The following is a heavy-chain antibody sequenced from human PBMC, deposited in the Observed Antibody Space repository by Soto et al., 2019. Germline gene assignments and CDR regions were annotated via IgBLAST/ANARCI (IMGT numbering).Heavy chain of an antibody. V-gene: IGHV3-15*01. Sequence: EVQLVESGGGLVKPGGSLRLSCAASGFTFSNAWMSWVRQAPGKGLDWVGRIKSKTDGGTTDYAAPVKGRFTISRDDAKNTLYLQMSSLKTEDTVMYYCTTDLGVVVVKSNWYFELCGGGTLVTVSS. J-gene: IGHJ2*01. CDR3: TTDLGVVVVKSNWYFEL. CDR2: IKSKTDGGTT. CDR1: GFTFSNAW. D-gene: IGHD3-22*01.